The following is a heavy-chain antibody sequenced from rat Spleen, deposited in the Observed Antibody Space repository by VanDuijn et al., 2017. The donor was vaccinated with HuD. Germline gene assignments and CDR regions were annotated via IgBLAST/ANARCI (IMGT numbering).Heavy chain of an antibody. J-gene: IGHJ3*01. CDR2: INAAGTT. CDR1: GYSITSNF. Sequence: EVQLQESGPGLVKPSQSLSLTCSVTGYSITSNFWGWIRKFPGNKLEWLGYINAAGTTNYNPSLKSRISITRDTSKNQFFLQVKSLSTEDTATYYCARSDGVHYYLPFADWGQGTLVTVSS. V-gene: IGHV3-3*01. D-gene: IGHD1-12*02. CDR3: ARSDGVHYYLPFAD.